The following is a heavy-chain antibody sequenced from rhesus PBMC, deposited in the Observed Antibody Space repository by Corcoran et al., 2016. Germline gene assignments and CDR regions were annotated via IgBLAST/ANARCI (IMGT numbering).Heavy chain of an antibody. CDR1: GGSVSSSNW. CDR2: ISGSRGST. CDR3: ARDRPLRASYCSGGVCVWGTYGLDS. Sequence: QLQLQESGPGLVKPSETLSLTCAVSGGSVSSSNWWSWIRQPPGKGLEWIGYISGSRGSTYYNPPPKSRVTISTDTSKNQFSLKRSAVTAADTAVDYCARDRPLRASYCSGGVCVWGTYGLDSWGQGVVVTVSA. V-gene: IGHV4-65*01. J-gene: IGHJ6*01. D-gene: IGHD2-39*02.